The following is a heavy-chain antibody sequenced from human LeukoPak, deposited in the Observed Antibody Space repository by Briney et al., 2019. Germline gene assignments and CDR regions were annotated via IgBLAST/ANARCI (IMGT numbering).Heavy chain of an antibody. CDR2: ISGSGDAT. Sequence: GGSLRLSCAASKFNFAMSWVRQTADKRLEWVSAISGSGDATFYTDSVKGRFTISRDNSKNTLYLQMNNLRDEDTAVYYCAKGHFASSSFFDYWGQGTLVTVSS. J-gene: IGHJ4*02. D-gene: IGHD6-6*01. V-gene: IGHV3-23*01. CDR1: KFNFA. CDR3: AKGHFASSSFFDY.